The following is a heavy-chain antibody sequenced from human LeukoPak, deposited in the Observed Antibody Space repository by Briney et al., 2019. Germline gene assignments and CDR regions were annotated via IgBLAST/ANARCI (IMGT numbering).Heavy chain of an antibody. V-gene: IGHV4-59*01. D-gene: IGHD3-16*01. CDR2: ISYSGST. CDR3: ARDLYVWGSYHNDY. Sequence: SETLSLTCTVSGGSISNYYWGCIRQPPGKGLEWIGYISYSGSTNYNPSLKSRVTISVDTSKNQFSLKLTSVTAADTAVYYCARDLYVWGSYHNDYWGQGTLVTVSS. J-gene: IGHJ4*02. CDR1: GGSISNYY.